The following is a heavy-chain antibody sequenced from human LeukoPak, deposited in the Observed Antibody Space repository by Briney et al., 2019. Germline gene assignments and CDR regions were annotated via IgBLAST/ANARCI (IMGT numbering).Heavy chain of an antibody. V-gene: IGHV1-2*02. CDR1: GYTFTGYY. D-gene: IGHD4-23*01. Sequence: ASVKVSCKASGYTFTGYYMHWVRQAPGQGLEWMGWINPNSGGTNYAQKFQGRVTMTRDTSISTAYMELSRLRSDDTAVYYCARVIGMLSGNLIIKPLDHWGQGTLVTVSS. CDR3: ARVIGMLSGNLIIKPLDH. CDR2: INPNSGGT. J-gene: IGHJ4*02.